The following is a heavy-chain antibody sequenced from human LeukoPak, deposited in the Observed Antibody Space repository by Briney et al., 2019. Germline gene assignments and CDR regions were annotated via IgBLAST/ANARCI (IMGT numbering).Heavy chain of an antibody. Sequence: AGGSLRLSCAASGFTFSSYGMHWVRQAPGKGLEWVAVISYDGSNKYYADSVKGRFTISRDNSKNTLYLQMNSLRAEDTAVYYCAKESWGLRLGESTGWFDPWGQGTLVTVSS. J-gene: IGHJ5*02. CDR3: AKESWGLRLGESTGWFDP. CDR2: ISYDGSNK. CDR1: GFTFSSYG. D-gene: IGHD3-16*01. V-gene: IGHV3-30*18.